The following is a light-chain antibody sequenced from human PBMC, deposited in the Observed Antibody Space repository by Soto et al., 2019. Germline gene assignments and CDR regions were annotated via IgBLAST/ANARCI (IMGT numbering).Light chain of an antibody. CDR3: SSYAGTNPCV. V-gene: IGLV2-11*01. CDR1: SRDVGGYDF. Sequence: QSSLTQPRSVSGSPGQSVTISCTGTSRDVGGYDFVSWYQQHPGEAPKLIIYDVRERPSGVPDRFSGSKSGNTASLTISGLQPEDEADYYCSSYAGTNPCVFGGGTKLTV. J-gene: IGLJ3*02. CDR2: DVR.